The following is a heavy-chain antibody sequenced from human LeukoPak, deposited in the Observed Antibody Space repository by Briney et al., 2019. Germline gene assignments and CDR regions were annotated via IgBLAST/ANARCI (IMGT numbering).Heavy chain of an antibody. J-gene: IGHJ4*02. CDR2: INHSGST. CDR3: ARGRVAVAGLAFDY. Sequence: PSETLSLTCAVYGGSFSGYYWSWIRQPPGKGLEWIGEINHSGSTNYNPSLKSRVTISVDTSKNQFSLKLSSVTAADTAMYYCARGRVAVAGLAFDYWGQGTLVTVSS. CDR1: GGSFSGYY. D-gene: IGHD6-19*01. V-gene: IGHV4-34*01.